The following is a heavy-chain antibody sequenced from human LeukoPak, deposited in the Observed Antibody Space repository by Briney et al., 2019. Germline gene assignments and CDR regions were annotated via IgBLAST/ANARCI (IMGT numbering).Heavy chain of an antibody. CDR2: IYISGST. V-gene: IGHV4-4*07. CDR3: ARDKGTWNDDGFDY. D-gene: IGHD1-1*01. CDR1: GGSISSYY. J-gene: IGHJ4*02. Sequence: PSETLSLTCTVSGGSISSYYWSWIRQPAGKGLEWIGRIYISGSTNYNPSLKSRVTMSVDTSKNQFSLKLSSVTAADTAVYYCARDKGTWNDDGFDYWGQGTLVTVSS.